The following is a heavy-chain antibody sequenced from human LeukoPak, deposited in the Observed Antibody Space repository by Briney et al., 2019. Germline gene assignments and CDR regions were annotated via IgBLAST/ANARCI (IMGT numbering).Heavy chain of an antibody. CDR1: GYRFTAYY. J-gene: IGHJ6*03. V-gene: IGHV1-2*02. CDR3: ARDPAQSYYTDV. CDR2: MNPKSPGT. Sequence: ASVKVSCKASGYRFTAYYIQWVRQAPGQGLEWMGWMNPKSPGTNYAQKFQGRVTMTRDTSISTAYMELSSLTSDDSAVYYCARDPAQSYYTDVWGIGTTVTVSS.